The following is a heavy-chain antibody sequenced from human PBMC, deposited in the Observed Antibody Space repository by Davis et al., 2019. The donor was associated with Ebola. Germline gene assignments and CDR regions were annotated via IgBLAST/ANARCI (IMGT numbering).Heavy chain of an antibody. CDR1: GYTFTSYG. J-gene: IGHJ5*02. Sequence: ASVKVSCKASGYTFTSYGISWVRQAPGQGLEWMGWISAYNGNTNYAQKLQGRVTMTTDTSTSTAYMELSSLRSEDTAVYYCARGGGGFLEWLSWFDPWGQGTLVTVSS. CDR2: ISAYNGNT. CDR3: ARGGGGFLEWLSWFDP. V-gene: IGHV1-18*01. D-gene: IGHD3-3*01.